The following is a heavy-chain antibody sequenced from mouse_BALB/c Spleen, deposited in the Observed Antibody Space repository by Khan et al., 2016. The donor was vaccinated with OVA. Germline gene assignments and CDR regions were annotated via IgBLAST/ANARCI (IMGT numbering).Heavy chain of an antibody. V-gene: IGHV1S81*02. CDR2: INPSNGGT. CDR3: TRGGYGGFAY. CDR1: GYTFTSYY. D-gene: IGHD3-1*01. J-gene: IGHJ3*01. Sequence: QVQLQQSGAELVKPGASVKLSCKASGYTFTSYYMYWVKQRPGQGLEWIGEINPSNGGTNFNEKFKSKATLTVDKSSSTAYMQLSSLKSEDSAVYYCTRGGYGGFAYWGQGTLVTVSA.